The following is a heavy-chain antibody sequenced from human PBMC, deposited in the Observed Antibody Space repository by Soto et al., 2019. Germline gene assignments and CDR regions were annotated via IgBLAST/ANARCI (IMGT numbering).Heavy chain of an antibody. CDR2: ISYDGSNK. Sequence: GSLRLSCAASGFTFSSSGMHWVRQAPGKGLEWVAVISYDGSNKFYADSVKGRFTISRDNFRNTLYLQTNSLRAEDTAVYYCAKEFHSWNYFDYWGQGTLVTVSS. CDR1: GFTFSSSG. D-gene: IGHD1-20*01. J-gene: IGHJ4*02. V-gene: IGHV3-30*18. CDR3: AKEFHSWNYFDY.